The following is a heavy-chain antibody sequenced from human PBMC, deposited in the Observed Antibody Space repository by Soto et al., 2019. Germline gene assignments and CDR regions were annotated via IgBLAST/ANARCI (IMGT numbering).Heavy chain of an antibody. Sequence: ASVKVSCKASGYTFTSYAMHWVRQAPGQRLEWMGWINAGNGNTKYSQKFQGRVTITRDTSASTAYMELSSLRSEDTAVYYCARLPDYYDSSGYYLQTHNQKAYYYYGMDVWGQGTTVTVSS. CDR3: ARLPDYYDSSGYYLQTHNQKAYYYYGMDV. CDR2: INAGNGNT. D-gene: IGHD3-22*01. J-gene: IGHJ6*02. V-gene: IGHV1-3*01. CDR1: GYTFTSYA.